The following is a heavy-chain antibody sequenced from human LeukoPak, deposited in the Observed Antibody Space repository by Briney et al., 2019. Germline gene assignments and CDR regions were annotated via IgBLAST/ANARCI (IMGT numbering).Heavy chain of an antibody. V-gene: IGHV4-34*01. Sequence: PSETLSLTCAVYGGSFSGYYWSWIRQPPGKGLEWIGEINHSGGTNYNPSLKSRVTISVDTSKNQFSLKLSSVTAADTAVYYCARGGYTGYARWGQGTLVTVSS. D-gene: IGHD5-12*01. CDR2: INHSGGT. J-gene: IGHJ4*02. CDR1: GGSFSGYY. CDR3: ARGGYTGYAR.